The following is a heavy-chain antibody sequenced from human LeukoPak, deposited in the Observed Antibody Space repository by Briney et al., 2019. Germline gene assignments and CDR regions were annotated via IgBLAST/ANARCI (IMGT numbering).Heavy chain of an antibody. J-gene: IGHJ6*02. CDR2: ISSSGSTI. D-gene: IGHD3-10*01. CDR1: GFTFSSYE. Sequence: GGSLRLSCAASGFTFSSYEMNWVRQAPGKGLEWVSYISSSGSTIYYADSVKCRFTISRDNAKNSLYLQMNSLRAEDTAAYYCARDFLFGSGSYYSYYYGMDVWGQGTTVTVSS. V-gene: IGHV3-48*03. CDR3: ARDFLFGSGSYYSYYYGMDV.